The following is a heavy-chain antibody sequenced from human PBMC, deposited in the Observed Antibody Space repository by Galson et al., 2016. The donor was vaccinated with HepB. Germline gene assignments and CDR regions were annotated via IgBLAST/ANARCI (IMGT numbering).Heavy chain of an antibody. CDR2: IYSDGST. V-gene: IGHV3-53*01. J-gene: IGHJ4*02. CDR3: ASSPSAGY. Sequence: SPRLSCAASGFTVSNNYMRWVRQAPGKGLEWVSLIYSDGSTYYADSVKGRFTISRDNSKNTLYLQMNSLRVEDTALYYCASSPSAGYWGQGNLVTVSS. CDR1: GFTVSNNY.